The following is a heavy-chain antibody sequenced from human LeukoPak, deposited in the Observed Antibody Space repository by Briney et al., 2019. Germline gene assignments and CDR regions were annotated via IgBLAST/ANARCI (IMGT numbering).Heavy chain of an antibody. V-gene: IGHV3-23*01. J-gene: IGHJ5*02. D-gene: IGHD4-11*01. Sequence: PGGSLRLSCAASGFTFSGYAMTWVRQAPGKGLEWVSAISGAGGSTYYADSVKGRFTISRANSKNTLYLQMNSLRVEDTALYYCAKDYSDYESWGQGTLVTVSS. CDR3: AKDYSDYES. CDR1: GFTFSGYA. CDR2: ISGAGGST.